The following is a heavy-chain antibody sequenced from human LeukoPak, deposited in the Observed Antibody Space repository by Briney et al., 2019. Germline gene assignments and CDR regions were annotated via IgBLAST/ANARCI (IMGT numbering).Heavy chain of an antibody. CDR2: IYHSGST. CDR3: ASAAYYYDTSGYYYDY. D-gene: IGHD3-22*01. Sequence: PSETLSLTCAVSAYSISNGYYWGWIRQPPGTGLEWGGRIYHSGSTYYNPSLKSRVTISVDTSKNQFSLKLSSVTAADTGVYYCASAAYYYDTSGYYYDYWGQGTLVTVSS. CDR1: AYSISNGYY. J-gene: IGHJ4*02. V-gene: IGHV4-38-2*01.